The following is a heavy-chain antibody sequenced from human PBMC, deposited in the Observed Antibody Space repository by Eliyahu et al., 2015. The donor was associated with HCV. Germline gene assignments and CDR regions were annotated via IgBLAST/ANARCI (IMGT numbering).Heavy chain of an antibody. V-gene: IGHV1-3*01. CDR1: GYTLTSRX. J-gene: IGHJ4*02. CDR3: TRGSSGSANSYPFDY. Sequence: QVQLVQSGAAVKKPGASVKVSCKASGYTLTSRXXHWVRXAPGRRLXWMAXITAGGGNTRYSQVFQDRVTITRDTSASTVYMELSSLTSEDTAIYYCTRGSSGSANSYPFDYWGQGTLVTVSS. D-gene: IGHD3-22*01. CDR2: ITAGGGNT.